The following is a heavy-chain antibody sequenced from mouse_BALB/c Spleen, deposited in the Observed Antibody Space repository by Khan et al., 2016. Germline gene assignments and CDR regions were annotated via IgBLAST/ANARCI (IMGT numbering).Heavy chain of an antibody. D-gene: IGHD2-3*01. Sequence: EVELVESGGGLVKPGGSLKLSCAASGFIFSSYTMSWVRQTPEKRLEWVATISCGGSYIYSPASVKGRFTISRDNAKNTLYLQMSSLKSEDTVMYYCTNIYDGDYEFAYWGQGTLVTVSA. CDR2: ISCGGSYI. CDR1: GFIFSSYT. CDR3: TNIYDGDYEFAY. J-gene: IGHJ3*01. V-gene: IGHV5-6-4*01.